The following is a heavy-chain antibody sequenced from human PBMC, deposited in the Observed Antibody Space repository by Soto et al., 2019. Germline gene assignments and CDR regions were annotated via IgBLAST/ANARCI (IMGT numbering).Heavy chain of an antibody. V-gene: IGHV1-69*02. Sequence: QVQLVQSGAEVKKPGSSVKVSCKASGGTFSSYTISWVRQAPGQGLEWMGRIIPILGIANYAQKFQGRVTXTXXKTTITADRKLSSLRSEDTAVYYCARETGTTIVEHWGQGTLVTVSS. CDR3: ARETGTTIVEH. J-gene: IGHJ1*01. CDR1: GGTFSSYT. D-gene: IGHD3-22*01. CDR2: IIPILGIA.